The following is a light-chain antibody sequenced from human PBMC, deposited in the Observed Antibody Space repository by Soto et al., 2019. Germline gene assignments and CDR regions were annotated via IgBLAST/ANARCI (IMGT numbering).Light chain of an antibody. J-gene: IGLJ1*01. V-gene: IGLV2-14*01. CDR2: EVT. CDR1: SXDVDAYNY. Sequence: QSALTQPASVSGSPGQSITISCTGTSXDVDAYNYVSWYQQYPGKAPRLIIYEVTYRAAGIPSRFSGSKSANTASLTISGLQAEDEADYYCSSYTTSKTRVFGTGTKVTVL. CDR3: SSYTTSKTRV.